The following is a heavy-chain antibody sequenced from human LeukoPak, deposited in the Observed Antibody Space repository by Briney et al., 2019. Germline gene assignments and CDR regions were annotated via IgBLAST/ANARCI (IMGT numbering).Heavy chain of an antibody. D-gene: IGHD6-19*01. J-gene: IGHJ3*02. CDR2: IIPIFGTA. V-gene: IGHV1-69*05. CDR3: ASSIAVAGPEAFDI. CDR1: GGTFSSYA. Sequence: ASVKVSCKASGGTFSSYAISWVRQAPGQGLEWMGRIIPIFGTANYAQKFQGRVTITTDESTSKAYMELSSLRSEDTAVYYCASSIAVAGPEAFDIWGQGTMVTVSS.